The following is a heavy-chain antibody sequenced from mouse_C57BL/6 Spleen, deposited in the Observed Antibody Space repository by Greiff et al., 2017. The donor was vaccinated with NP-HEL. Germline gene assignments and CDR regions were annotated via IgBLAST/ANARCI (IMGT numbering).Heavy chain of an antibody. CDR2: IDPEDGDT. CDR3: AMVTTNWYFDV. J-gene: IGHJ1*03. V-gene: IGHV14-2*01. CDR1: GFNIKDYY. Sequence: EVQLQQSGAELVKPGASVKLSCTASGFNIKDYYMHWVKQRTEQGLEWIGRIDPEDGDTKSAPKFQGKATITADPSSNTAYLQLSSLTSEDTAVYYCAMVTTNWYFDVWGTGTTVTVSS. D-gene: IGHD2-2*01.